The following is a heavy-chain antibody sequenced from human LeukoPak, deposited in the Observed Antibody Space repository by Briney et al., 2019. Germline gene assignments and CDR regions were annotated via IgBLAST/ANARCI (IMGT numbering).Heavy chain of an antibody. V-gene: IGHV3-48*01. Sequence: GGSLRLSCAASGFTFSNYNMNWVRQAPGKGLKWVSYITLSTTTIYYADSVKGRFTISRDNAKNSLYLQMNSLRAEDTAVYYCARETPDSSSWTVFDYWGQGTLVTVSS. D-gene: IGHD6-13*01. CDR3: ARETPDSSSWTVFDY. J-gene: IGHJ4*02. CDR1: GFTFSNYN. CDR2: ITLSTTTI.